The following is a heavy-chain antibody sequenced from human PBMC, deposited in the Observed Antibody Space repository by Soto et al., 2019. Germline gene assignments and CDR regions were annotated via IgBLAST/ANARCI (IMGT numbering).Heavy chain of an antibody. D-gene: IGHD6-19*01. CDR3: ARDPAVAGTYYYYYYGMDV. Sequence: GGSLRLSCAASGFTFSSYAMSWVRQAPGKGLEWVSAISGSGGSTYYADSVKGRFTISRDNSKNTLYLQMNSLRAEDTAVYYCARDPAVAGTYYYYYYGMDVWGQGTTVTVSS. CDR1: GFTFSSYA. CDR2: ISGSGGST. J-gene: IGHJ6*02. V-gene: IGHV3-23*01.